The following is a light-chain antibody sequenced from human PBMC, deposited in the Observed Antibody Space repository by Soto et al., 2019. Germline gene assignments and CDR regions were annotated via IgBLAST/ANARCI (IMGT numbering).Light chain of an antibody. CDR3: SSYAGSNNVI. J-gene: IGLJ2*01. Sequence: QSALTQPPSASGSPGQSVTISCTGASNDVGGYNYVSWYQQHPGKAPKLMIYEVSEQPSGVPDRFSGSKSGNTASLTVSGLQAEDEADYYCSSYAGSNNVIFGGGTKVTVL. V-gene: IGLV2-8*01. CDR2: EVS. CDR1: SNDVGGYNY.